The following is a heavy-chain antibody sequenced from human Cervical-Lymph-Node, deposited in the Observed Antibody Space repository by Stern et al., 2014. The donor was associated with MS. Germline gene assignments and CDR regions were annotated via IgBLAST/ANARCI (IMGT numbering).Heavy chain of an antibody. CDR2: IIPIFGTA. J-gene: IGHJ6*02. V-gene: IGHV1-69*01. D-gene: IGHD4-17*01. CDR3: ARGALYGDYWSNYYYGMDV. Sequence: VQLVESGAEVKKPGSSVKVSCKASGGTFSSYAISWVRQAPGQGLEWMGGIIPIFGTANYAQKFQGRVTFTGDESTTTAYMELSSLRSEDTAVYYCARGALYGDYWSNYYYGMDVWGQGTTVTVSS. CDR1: GGTFSSYA.